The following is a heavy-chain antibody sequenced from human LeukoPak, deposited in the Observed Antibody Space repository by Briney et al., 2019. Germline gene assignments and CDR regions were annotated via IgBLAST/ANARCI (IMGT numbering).Heavy chain of an antibody. V-gene: IGHV4-38-2*02. D-gene: IGHD3-22*01. CDR1: GYSISRGYY. CDR3: ARTDSSGSYYFDY. CDR2: IYHSGNT. Sequence: SETLSLTCTVSGYSISRGYYWGWIRQPPGKGLEWIGSIYHSGNTYYNPSLKSRVTISLDTSNNQFSLRLSSVTAADTAVYYCARTDSSGSYYFDYWGQGTLVTVSS. J-gene: IGHJ4*02.